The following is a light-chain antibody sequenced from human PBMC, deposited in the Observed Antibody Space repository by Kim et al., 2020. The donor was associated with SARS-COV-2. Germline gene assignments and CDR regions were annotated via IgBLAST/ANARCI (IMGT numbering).Light chain of an antibody. CDR2: EGN. CDR3: CSYAGTSTYWV. J-gene: IGLJ3*02. V-gene: IGLV2-23*01. CDR1: CSDVGSYNL. Sequence: HSVALSCTGPCSDVGSYNLVSWYQQFPGTAPILLIYEGNTRPSGVSNRFSGSTSGNTASLTISGLQSEDEADYYCCSYAGTSTYWVFGGGTQLTVL.